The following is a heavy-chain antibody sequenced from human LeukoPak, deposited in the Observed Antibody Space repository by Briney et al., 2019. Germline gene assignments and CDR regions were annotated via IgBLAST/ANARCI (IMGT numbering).Heavy chain of an antibody. CDR2: ISSILGST. Sequence: GGSPRLSCAASGFALRSYSLHWVRQAPGKGLAWISYISSILGSTYHADSLKDRFTISSDNAKNSLFLQMTIFNADDTAGDYCVRGKYYSVWSQGTLVTVSS. CDR3: VRGKYYSV. J-gene: IGHJ4*02. D-gene: IGHD2/OR15-2a*01. V-gene: IGHV3-48*04. CDR1: GFALRSYS.